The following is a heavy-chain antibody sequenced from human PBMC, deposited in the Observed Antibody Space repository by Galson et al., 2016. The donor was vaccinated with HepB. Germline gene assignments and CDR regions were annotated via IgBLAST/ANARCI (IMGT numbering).Heavy chain of an antibody. CDR2: ICPGDSDT. Sequence: QSGAEVKKPGESLKISCKGSGSTFTTYWIGWVRQMPGKGLEWMGIICPGDSDTRYNPSFQGQVTISADKSINTAYLQWSSLKASDSAMYYCTRTAYDYAWGSLYDWGQGTLVTVSS. D-gene: IGHD3-16*01. CDR1: GSTFTTYW. CDR3: TRTAYDYAWGSLYD. V-gene: IGHV5-51*01. J-gene: IGHJ4*02.